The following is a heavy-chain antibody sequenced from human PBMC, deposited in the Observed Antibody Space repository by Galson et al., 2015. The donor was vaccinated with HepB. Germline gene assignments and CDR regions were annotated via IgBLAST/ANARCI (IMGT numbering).Heavy chain of an antibody. CDR1: GFTFSNFA. D-gene: IGHD3-16*01. CDR3: ARHRMDVWDDPHYGMDV. J-gene: IGHJ6*02. V-gene: IGHV3-23*01. Sequence: SLRLSCAASGFTFSNFAMGWVRQAPGKGLEWVSAITDSGTTYYADPVKGRLTISRDNSKNTLYLQMNSLSAEDTAVYYCARHRMDVWDDPHYGMDVWGQGTTVTVSS. CDR2: ITDSGTT.